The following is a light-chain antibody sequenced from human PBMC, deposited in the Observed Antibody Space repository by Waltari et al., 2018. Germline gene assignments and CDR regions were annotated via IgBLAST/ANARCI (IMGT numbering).Light chain of an antibody. CDR3: MQGTHWPRT. CDR2: QVS. V-gene: IGKV2-30*02. CDR1: QSLVPSAGNTY. J-gene: IGKJ1*01. Sequence: VVMTQSPLSLPVTLGQPASISCWSSQSLVPSAGNTYLNWFQQRPGQSPRRLIYQVSIRDSGVPDRFSGSGSGTDFTLKISRVEAEDVGVYYCMQGTHWPRTFGQGTKVEIK.